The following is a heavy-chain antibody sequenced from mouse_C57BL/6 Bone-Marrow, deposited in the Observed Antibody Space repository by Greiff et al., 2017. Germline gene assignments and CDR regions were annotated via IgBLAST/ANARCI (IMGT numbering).Heavy chain of an antibody. V-gene: IGHV2-3*01. CDR3: AKPGGYDYDEGFAY. D-gene: IGHD2-4*01. CDR1: GFSLTSYG. CDR2: IWGDGST. J-gene: IGHJ3*01. Sequence: VKVVESGPGLVAPSQRLSITCTVSGFSLTSYGVSWVRQPPGKGLEWLGVIWGDGSTNYHSALISRLSISKDNSKSQVFLKLNSLQTEDTATYYGAKPGGYDYDEGFAYWGQGTLVTVSA.